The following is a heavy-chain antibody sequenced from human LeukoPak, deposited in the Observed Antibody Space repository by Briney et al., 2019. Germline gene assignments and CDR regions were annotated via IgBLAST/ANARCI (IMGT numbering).Heavy chain of an antibody. CDR3: ARGQCSSTSCNDDLNWFDP. CDR2: IIPIFGTA. J-gene: IGHJ5*02. Sequence: SVKVSCKASGGTFSSYAISWVRQAPGQGLEWMGGIIPIFGTANYAQKFQGRVTITADESTSTAYMELSSLRSEDTAVYYCARGQCSSTSCNDDLNWFDPWGQGTLVTVSP. D-gene: IGHD2-2*01. V-gene: IGHV1-69*13. CDR1: GGTFSSYA.